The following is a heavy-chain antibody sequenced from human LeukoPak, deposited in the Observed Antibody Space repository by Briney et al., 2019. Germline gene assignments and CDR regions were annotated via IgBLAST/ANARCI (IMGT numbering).Heavy chain of an antibody. CDR3: ARASHDAFDI. V-gene: IGHV4-39*07. Sequence: PSETLSLTCTVSGGSISSSSYYWGWIRQPPGKGLEWIGSIYYSGSTYYNPSLKSRVTISVDTSKNQFSLKLSSVTAADTAVYYCARASHDAFDIWGQGTMVTVSS. J-gene: IGHJ3*02. CDR1: GGSISSSSYY. CDR2: IYYSGST. D-gene: IGHD6-6*01.